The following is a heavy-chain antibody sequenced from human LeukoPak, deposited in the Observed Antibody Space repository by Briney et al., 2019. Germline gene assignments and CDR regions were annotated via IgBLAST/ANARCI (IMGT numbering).Heavy chain of an antibody. CDR1: GGSFSAYY. V-gene: IGHV4-34*01. CDR3: ARHPTKWELRLSLDY. Sequence: PSETLSLTCAVYGGSFSAYYWSWIRQPPGKGLEWMGEINHSGSTNYNPSLKSRVVISVDTSKNQFSLNMNSVTAADTAVYYCARHPTKWELRLSLDYWGQGTLVTVSS. CDR2: INHSGST. J-gene: IGHJ4*02. D-gene: IGHD1-26*01.